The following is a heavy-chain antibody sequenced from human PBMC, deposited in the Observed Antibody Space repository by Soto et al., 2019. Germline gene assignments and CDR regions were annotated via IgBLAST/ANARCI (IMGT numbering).Heavy chain of an antibody. CDR2: ISGSGGST. Sequence: EVQLLESGGGLVQPGGSLRLSCAASGFTFSSYAMSWVRQAPGKGLEWVSAISGSGGSTYYADSVKGRFTISRDNSKNTLYLQMNSLRAEDTAVYYCAKDHEDYYDSSGSPAPAYWGQGTLVTVSS. CDR1: GFTFSSYA. V-gene: IGHV3-23*01. D-gene: IGHD3-22*01. J-gene: IGHJ4*02. CDR3: AKDHEDYYDSSGSPAPAY.